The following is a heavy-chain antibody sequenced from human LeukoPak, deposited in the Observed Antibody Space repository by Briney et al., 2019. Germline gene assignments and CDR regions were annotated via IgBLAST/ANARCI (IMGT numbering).Heavy chain of an antibody. V-gene: IGHV4-59*08. D-gene: IGHD3-22*01. J-gene: IGHJ3*02. CDR3: ARHTFYPNYYDPSGAFDI. Sequence: SETLSLTCTVSGGSISSYYWSWIRQPPGKGLEWIGYIYYSGSTNYNPSLKSRVTISVDTSKNHFSLKLSSVTAADTAVYYCARHTFYPNYYDPSGAFDIWGQGTMVTVSS. CDR2: IYYSGST. CDR1: GGSISSYY.